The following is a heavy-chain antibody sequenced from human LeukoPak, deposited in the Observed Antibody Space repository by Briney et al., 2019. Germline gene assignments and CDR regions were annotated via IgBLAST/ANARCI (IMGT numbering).Heavy chain of an antibody. V-gene: IGHV1-69*01. CDR1: GGTFSSYA. Sequence: SVKVSCKASGGTFSSYAISWVRQAPGQGLEWMGGIIPILGTANYAQKFQGRVTITADESTSTAYMELSSLRSEDTAVYYCARDDSIAAAGTWFDYWGQGTLVTVSS. CDR3: ARDDSIAAAGTWFDY. J-gene: IGHJ4*02. CDR2: IIPILGTA. D-gene: IGHD6-13*01.